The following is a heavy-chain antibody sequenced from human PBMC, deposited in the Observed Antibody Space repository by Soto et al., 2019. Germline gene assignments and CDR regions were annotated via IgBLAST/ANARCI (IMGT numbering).Heavy chain of an antibody. Sequence: QLQLQESGSGLVTTSHTLSLTCTVSGGSISNAAYSWSWIRQPPGKGLEWIGYIYPSGMPFYNPSLRSRVTISIDRSNDQFSLNLNSVTAADTAVYYCARERGGYGLFDSWGQGTLVTVSS. CDR1: GGSISNAAYS. D-gene: IGHD5-18*01. J-gene: IGHJ4*02. CDR2: IYPSGMP. V-gene: IGHV4-30-2*01. CDR3: ARERGGYGLFDS.